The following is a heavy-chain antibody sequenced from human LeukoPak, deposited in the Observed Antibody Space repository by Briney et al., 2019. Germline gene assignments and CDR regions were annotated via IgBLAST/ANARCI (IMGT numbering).Heavy chain of an antibody. CDR1: GFTFSGYW. D-gene: IGHD3-10*01. Sequence: GGSLRLSCAASGFTFSGYWMSWLRQAPGRGLEWVANINEDGSDKRYVDSVRDRFTISRDNAKNSVFLQMNSLRVEDTAVYYCARDSRGVFEYWGQGTLVTVSS. CDR3: ARDSRGVFEY. V-gene: IGHV3-7*01. J-gene: IGHJ4*02. CDR2: INEDGSDK.